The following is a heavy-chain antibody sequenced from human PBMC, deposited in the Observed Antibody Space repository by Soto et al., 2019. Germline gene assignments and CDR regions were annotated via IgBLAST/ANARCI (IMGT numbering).Heavy chain of an antibody. V-gene: IGHV1-18*04. CDR3: ALDVKWQLLPVGRDV. D-gene: IGHD1-26*01. Sequence: QVQLVQSGAEVKKPGASVKVTCKASGYTFTSYGISWVRQAPGQGLEWMGWISAYNGNTNYAQKLQGRGTMTTHTSPSRAYMDLRRLRSDVTAVYYCALDVKWQLLPVGRDVWCQGTTVTGPS. J-gene: IGHJ6*02. CDR1: GYTFTSYG. CDR2: ISAYNGNT.